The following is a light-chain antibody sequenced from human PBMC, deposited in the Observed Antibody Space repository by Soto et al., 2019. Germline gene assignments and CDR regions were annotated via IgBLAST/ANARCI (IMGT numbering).Light chain of an antibody. J-gene: IGLJ3*02. CDR3: SSYAGSNNWV. V-gene: IGLV2-8*01. CDR1: SSDVGGYNY. CDR2: EVS. Sequence: QSALTQPPSASGSPGQSVTISCTGTSSDVGGYNYVSWYQHHPGKAPKLMIYEVSKRPSGVPDRFSGSKSGNTASLTVSGLQAEDEADYYRSSYAGSNNWVFGGGTKLTVL.